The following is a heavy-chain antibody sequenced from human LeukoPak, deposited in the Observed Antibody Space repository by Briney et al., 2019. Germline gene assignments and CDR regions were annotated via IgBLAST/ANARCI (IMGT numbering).Heavy chain of an antibody. CDR2: ISAYNGNT. CDR1: GYTFTSYG. Sequence: ASVKVSCKASGYTFTSYGISWVRQAPGQGLEWMGWISAYNGNTNYAQKLQGRVTMTTDTSTSTAYMELRSLRSDDTAVYYCARDRVFLFRDPVVVPAAARNYMDVWGKGTTVTVSS. CDR3: ARDRVFLFRDPVVVPAAARNYMDV. V-gene: IGHV1-18*01. J-gene: IGHJ6*03. D-gene: IGHD2-2*01.